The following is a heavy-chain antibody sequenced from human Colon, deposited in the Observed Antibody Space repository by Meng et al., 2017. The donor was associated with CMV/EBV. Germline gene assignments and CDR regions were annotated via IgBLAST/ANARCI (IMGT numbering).Heavy chain of an antibody. CDR1: GFTFSTYS. V-gene: IGHV3-21*04. CDR3: ARGGTITMIVVVRPLDV. J-gene: IGHJ6*02. CDR2: ISTSLGYT. D-gene: IGHD3-22*01. Sequence: GGSLRLSCAASGFTFSTYSMSWVRQAPGKGLEWVSSISTSLGYTYYADSVKGRFTISRDNAKNSLYLQMNSLRAEDTAVYYCARGGTITMIVVVRPLDVWGQGTTVTVSS.